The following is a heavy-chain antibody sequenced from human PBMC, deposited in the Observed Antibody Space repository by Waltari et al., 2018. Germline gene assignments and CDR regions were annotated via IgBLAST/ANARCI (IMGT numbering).Heavy chain of an antibody. CDR1: GFSFRPSG. CDR3: VKGIWTSAASYYAGLDV. CDR2: IHNDGSRT. Sequence: EVQVLESGGDLVQPGGSLRLPCAASGFSFRPSGMRLLRQGPGKGLEWVSGIHNDGSRTYYVDSVKGRFTISRDNSKNTMSLQMNSLRAEDTAIYYCVKGIWTSAASYYAGLDVWGQGTTVTVSS. V-gene: IGHV3-23*03. D-gene: IGHD3-22*01. J-gene: IGHJ6*02.